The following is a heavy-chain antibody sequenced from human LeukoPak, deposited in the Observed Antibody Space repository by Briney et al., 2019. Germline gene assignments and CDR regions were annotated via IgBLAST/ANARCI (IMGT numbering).Heavy chain of an antibody. Sequence: GGSLRLSCAASGFTFSSYWMHWVRQAPGKGLEWVANIKQDGSEKYYVDSVKGRFTISRDNAKNSLYLQMNSLRAEDTAVYYCARDLTYCSSTSCPEDWFDPWGQGTLVTVSS. D-gene: IGHD2-2*01. CDR1: GFTFSSYW. J-gene: IGHJ5*02. CDR2: IKQDGSEK. CDR3: ARDLTYCSSTSCPEDWFDP. V-gene: IGHV3-7*01.